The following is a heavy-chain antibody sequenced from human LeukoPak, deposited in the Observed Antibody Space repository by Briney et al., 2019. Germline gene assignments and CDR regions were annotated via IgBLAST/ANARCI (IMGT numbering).Heavy chain of an antibody. J-gene: IGHJ4*02. CDR3: KRTGASGDS. V-gene: IGHV6-1*01. CDR2: TYYRSKWHH. CDR1: GDSVSSNRAA. Sequence: SQTLSLTCAISGDSVSSNRAAWNWIRQSPSRGLEWLGRTYYRSKWHHEYAVSVRSRININPDTSKNQFSLQLNSVTPEDTAVYYCKRTGASGDSWGQGTLVTVSS. D-gene: IGHD2-21*02.